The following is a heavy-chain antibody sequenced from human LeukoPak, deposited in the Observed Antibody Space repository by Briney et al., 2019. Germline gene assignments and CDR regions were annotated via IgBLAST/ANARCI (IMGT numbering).Heavy chain of an antibody. CDR1: GFTFSSYG. V-gene: IGHV3-33*01. Sequence: PGGSLRLSCAASGFTFSSYGMHWVRQAPGKGLEWVAVIWYDGSNKYYADSVKGRFTISRDNSKNTLYLQVNSLRAEDTAVYYCARYKPPPYYYDSSGIFDYWGQGTLVTVSS. CDR3: ARYKPPPYYYDSSGIFDY. D-gene: IGHD3-22*01. J-gene: IGHJ4*02. CDR2: IWYDGSNK.